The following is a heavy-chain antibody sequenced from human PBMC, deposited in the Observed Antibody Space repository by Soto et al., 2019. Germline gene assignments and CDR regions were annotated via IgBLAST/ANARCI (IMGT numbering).Heavy chain of an antibody. CDR1: GFTFSSYA. V-gene: IGHV3-30-3*01. CDR3: AKIYGSGSYGENY. Sequence: GGSLRLSCAASGFTFSSYAMHWVRQAPGKGLEWVAVISYDGSNKYYADSVKGRFTISRDNSKNTLYLQMNSLRAEDTAVYYCAKIYGSGSYGENYWGQGTLVTVSS. J-gene: IGHJ4*02. D-gene: IGHD3-10*01. CDR2: ISYDGSNK.